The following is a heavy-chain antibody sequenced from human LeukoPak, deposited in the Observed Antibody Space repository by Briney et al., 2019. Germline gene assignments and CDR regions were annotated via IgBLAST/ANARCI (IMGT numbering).Heavy chain of an antibody. CDR3: AKDFFGGNSHR. Sequence: GGSLRLSCAASGFTFDDYAMHWVRQAPGKGLEWVSGISWNSGSIGYADSVKGRFTISRDNAKNSLYLQMNSLRAEDTAVYYCAKDFFGGNSHRWGQGTLVTVS. CDR2: ISWNSGSI. D-gene: IGHD4-23*01. V-gene: IGHV3-9*01. J-gene: IGHJ4*02. CDR1: GFTFDDYA.